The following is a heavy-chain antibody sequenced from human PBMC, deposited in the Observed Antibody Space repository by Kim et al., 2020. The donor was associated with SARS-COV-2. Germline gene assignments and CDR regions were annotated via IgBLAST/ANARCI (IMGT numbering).Heavy chain of an antibody. CDR3: ASIPVDSSGWSDAFDI. CDR2: IYYSGRT. J-gene: IGHJ3*02. Sequence: SETLSLTCTVSGGSISSYYWSWIRQPPGKGLEWIGYIYYSGRTNYNPSLKSRVTISVDTSKNQFSLKLSSVTAADTAVYYCASIPVDSSGWSDAFDIWGQGTMVTVSS. CDR1: GGSISSYY. D-gene: IGHD6-19*01. V-gene: IGHV4-59*13.